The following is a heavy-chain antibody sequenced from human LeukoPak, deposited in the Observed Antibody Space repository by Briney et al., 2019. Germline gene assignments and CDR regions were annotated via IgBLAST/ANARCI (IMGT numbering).Heavy chain of an antibody. Sequence: GGSLRLSCEPSGFSFTTYWMSWVRQAPGKGREWGANINQDGTEKYYVDSVKGRFTISRDNGKNSLYLQMNSLRVEDTAVYYCAKLAKYFYGSETFYFFEHWGQGTPVTASS. V-gene: IGHV3-7*01. D-gene: IGHD3-10*01. J-gene: IGHJ4*02. CDR2: INQDGTEK. CDR1: GFSFTTYW. CDR3: AKLAKYFYGSETFYFFEH.